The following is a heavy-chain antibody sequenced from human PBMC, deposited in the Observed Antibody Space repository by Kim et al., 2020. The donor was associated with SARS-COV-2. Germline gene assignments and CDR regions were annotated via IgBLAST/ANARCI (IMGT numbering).Heavy chain of an antibody. D-gene: IGHD1-7*01. CDR1: GGSISSYY. J-gene: IGHJ5*02. V-gene: IGHV4-59*08. CDR2: ISYSGST. Sequence: SETLSLTCAVSGGSISSYYWSWIRQSPSKGLEWIGYISYSGSTKYNPSLKSRLTISVDTSRNQFSLRLSSVTATDTAVYYCARQEGVIGTTDWSDPWGQG. CDR3: ARQEGVIGTTDWSDP.